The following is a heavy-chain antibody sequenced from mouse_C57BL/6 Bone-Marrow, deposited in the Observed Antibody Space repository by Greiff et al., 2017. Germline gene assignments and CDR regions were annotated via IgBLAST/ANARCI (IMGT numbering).Heavy chain of an antibody. D-gene: IGHD2-3*01. Sequence: EVKLVESGGDLVKPGWSLKLSCAASGFTFSSYGMSWVRQTPDKRLEWVATISSGGSYTYYPDSVKGRFTISRDNAKNTLYLQMSSLKSEDTAMYYCASRRDDGYWAPFAYWGQGTLVTVSA. V-gene: IGHV5-6*02. CDR1: GFTFSSYG. J-gene: IGHJ3*01. CDR3: ASRRDDGYWAPFAY. CDR2: ISSGGSYT.